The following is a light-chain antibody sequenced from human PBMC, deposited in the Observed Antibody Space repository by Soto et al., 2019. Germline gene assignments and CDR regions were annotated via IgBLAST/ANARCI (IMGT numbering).Light chain of an antibody. CDR2: DAS. V-gene: IGKV3-20*01. J-gene: IGKJ2*01. Sequence: EVVLTQSPGTLSLSPGERATLSCRVSQSVSSNYLAWYQQKPGQAPRLLLYDASSRATGIPNRFSGSGSGTDFTLTISRLEPEDFAVYYCQQYDNSPYTFGQGTKLEI. CDR3: QQYDNSPYT. CDR1: QSVSSNY.